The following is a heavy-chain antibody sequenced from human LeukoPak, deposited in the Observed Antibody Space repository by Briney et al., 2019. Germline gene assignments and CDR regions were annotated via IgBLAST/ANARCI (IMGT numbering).Heavy chain of an antibody. Sequence: ASVKVSCKASGGTFSSYAISWVRQAPGQGLEWMGGIIPIFGTANYAQKFQGRVTITADESTSTAYMELSSLRSEDTAVYYCARARPPLEPYYYYYGMDVWGQGTTATVSS. CDR1: GGTFSSYA. D-gene: IGHD1-14*01. CDR3: ARARPPLEPYYYYYGMDV. J-gene: IGHJ6*02. CDR2: IIPIFGTA. V-gene: IGHV1-69*01.